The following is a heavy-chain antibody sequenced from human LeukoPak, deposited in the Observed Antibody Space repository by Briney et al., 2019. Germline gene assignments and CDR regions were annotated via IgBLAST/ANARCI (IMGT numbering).Heavy chain of an antibody. V-gene: IGHV3-30*02. CDR2: IRYDGSNK. Sequence: GGSLRLSCAASGFTFSSYGMHWVRQAPGKGLEWVAFIRYDGSNKYYADSVKGRFTISRDNSKNTLYLQMNSLRAEDTAVYYCAKDKTWDYYFDYRGQGTLVTVSS. CDR3: AKDKTWDYYFDY. J-gene: IGHJ4*02. D-gene: IGHD1-26*01. CDR1: GFTFSSYG.